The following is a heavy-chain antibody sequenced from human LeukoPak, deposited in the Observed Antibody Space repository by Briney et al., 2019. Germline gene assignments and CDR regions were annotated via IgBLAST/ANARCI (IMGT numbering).Heavy chain of an antibody. D-gene: IGHD6-13*01. V-gene: IGHV4-59*08. CDR1: GDSISSYY. CDR3: ARRRAQGGSNGHHNWFDP. CDR2: MSYSGTT. J-gene: IGHJ5*02. Sequence: SETLSLTCTVSGDSISSYYWNWIRQPPGKGLEWIGSMSYSGTTNYNPSLKSRVTISLDTSKNHFSLKLTSVTAADTAVYYCARRRAQGGSNGHHNWFDPWGQGTLVTVSS.